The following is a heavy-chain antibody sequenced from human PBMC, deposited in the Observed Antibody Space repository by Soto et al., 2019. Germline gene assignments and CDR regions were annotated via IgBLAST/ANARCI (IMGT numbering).Heavy chain of an antibody. CDR1: GGSISSYY. J-gene: IGHJ5*02. CDR2: IYYSGST. Sequence: SETLSLTCTVSGGSISSYYWSWIRQPPGKGLEWFGYIYYSGSTNYNPSLKSRVTISVDTSKNQFSLKLSSVTAADTAVYYCARAVHYYDFWSGSVSPNWFDPWGQGTLVTVSS. CDR3: ARAVHYYDFWSGSVSPNWFDP. V-gene: IGHV4-59*01. D-gene: IGHD3-3*01.